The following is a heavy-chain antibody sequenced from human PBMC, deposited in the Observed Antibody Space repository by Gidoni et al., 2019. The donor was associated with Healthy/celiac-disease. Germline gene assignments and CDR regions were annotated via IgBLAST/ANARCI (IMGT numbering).Heavy chain of an antibody. CDR2: ISAYNGNT. CDR3: AREGPKVGAPLGPSYYYYGMDV. Sequence: QVQLVQSGAEVKKPGASVKVSCKASGYTFTSYGISWVRQAPGQGLGWMGWISAYNGNTNHAQKLQCRVTMTTDTSTSTAYMELRSLRSDDTAVYYCAREGPKVGAPLGPSYYYYGMDVWGQGTTVTVSS. D-gene: IGHD1-26*01. CDR1: GYTFTSYG. V-gene: IGHV1-18*01. J-gene: IGHJ6*02.